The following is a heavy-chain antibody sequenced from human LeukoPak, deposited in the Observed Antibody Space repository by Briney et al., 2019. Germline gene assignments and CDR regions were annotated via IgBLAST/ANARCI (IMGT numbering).Heavy chain of an antibody. D-gene: IGHD5-24*01. CDR2: ISYDVSNK. Sequence: GGSLRLSCSASGFSFSNYGMHWVRQVPGKGLEWVAVISYDVSNKYYTDSVKGRFTISRDNAKNTLYLQMDSLRADDTAVYYCAKDWRWNQNIYGMNVWAKGPRSPSP. V-gene: IGHV3-30*18. CDR1: GFSFSNYG. CDR3: AKDWRWNQNIYGMNV. J-gene: IGHJ6*02.